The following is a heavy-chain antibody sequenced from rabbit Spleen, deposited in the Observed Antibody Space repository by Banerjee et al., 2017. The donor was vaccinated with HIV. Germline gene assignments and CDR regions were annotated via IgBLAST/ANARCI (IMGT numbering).Heavy chain of an antibody. V-gene: IGHV1S45*01. CDR3: ARDTGSSFSSYGMDL. Sequence: QEQLVEYGGDLVQPEGSLTLTCKASGLDFSSRYWICWVRQAPGKGLEWIACIDSGSSGFTYFATWAKGRFTISKTSSTTVTLQMTSLTAADTATYFCARDTGSSFSSYGMDLWGPGTLVTVS. CDR2: IDSGSSGFT. D-gene: IGHD8-1*01. J-gene: IGHJ6*01. CDR1: GLDFSSRYW.